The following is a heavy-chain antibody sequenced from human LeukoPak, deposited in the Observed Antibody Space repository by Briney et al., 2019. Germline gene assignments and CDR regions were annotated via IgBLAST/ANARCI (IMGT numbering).Heavy chain of an antibody. CDR1: GGTFSSYA. J-gene: IGHJ6*04. D-gene: IGHD2-15*01. Sequence: ASVKVSCKASGGTFSSYAISWVRQAPGQGLEWMGVIIPIFGTANYAQKFQGRVTITADKSTSTAYMELSSLRSEDTAVYYCAAGRSGRGVVVVAATYYYYGMDVRGKGTTVTVSS. CDR3: AAGRSGRGVVVVAATYYYYGMDV. CDR2: IIPIFGTA. V-gene: IGHV1-69*06.